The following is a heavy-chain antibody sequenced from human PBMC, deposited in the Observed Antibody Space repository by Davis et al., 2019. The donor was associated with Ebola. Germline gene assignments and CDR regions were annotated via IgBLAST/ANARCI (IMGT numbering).Heavy chain of an antibody. D-gene: IGHD6-19*01. CDR2: IYHSGST. CDR1: GGSISSSNW. J-gene: IGHJ6*03. Sequence: SETLSLTCAVSGGSISSSNWWSWVRQPPGKGLEWIGEIYHSGSTNYNPSLKSRVTISVDTSKNQFSLKLSSVTAADTAVYYCARRCTVPATYIPTYYDYYMDVWGRGTTVTVSS. CDR3: ARRCTVPATYIPTYYDYYMDV. V-gene: IGHV4-4*02.